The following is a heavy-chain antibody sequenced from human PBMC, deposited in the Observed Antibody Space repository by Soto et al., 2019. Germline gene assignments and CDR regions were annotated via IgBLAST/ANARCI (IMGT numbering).Heavy chain of an antibody. J-gene: IGHJ6*02. V-gene: IGHV5-51*01. CDR3: ARQRYNSGPTDNDMDV. Sequence: GESLKISCKGSGYDFATYWIGWVRQMPGKGLEWMGIIYPGDSDTKYSPSFQGQVTVSVDKSISTAYLQWSSLKASDTAMYYCARQRYNSGPTDNDMDVWGQGTTVTVSS. D-gene: IGHD6-19*01. CDR2: IYPGDSDT. CDR1: GYDFATYW.